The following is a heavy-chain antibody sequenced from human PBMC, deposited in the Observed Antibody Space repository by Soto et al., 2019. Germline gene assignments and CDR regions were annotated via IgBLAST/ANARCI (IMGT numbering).Heavy chain of an antibody. J-gene: IGHJ6*02. CDR3: ARLDGNSYDSSGYYYYYYGMDV. CDR1: GFTFSDYY. CDR2: ISSSGSTI. D-gene: IGHD3-22*01. V-gene: IGHV3-11*01. Sequence: QVRLVESGGGLVKPGGALRLSCAASGFTFSDYYMSWIRQAPGKGLEWVSYISSSGSTIYYADSVKGRFTISRDNANNSLYLQMNSLRAEDTAVYYCARLDGNSYDSSGYYYYYYGMDVWGQGTTVTVSS.